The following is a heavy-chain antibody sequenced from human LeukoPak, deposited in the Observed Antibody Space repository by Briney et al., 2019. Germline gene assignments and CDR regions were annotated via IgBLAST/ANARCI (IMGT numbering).Heavy chain of an antibody. CDR3: ARGRLQLWSYYFDY. V-gene: IGHV3-48*01. CDR1: GFTFSSYS. J-gene: IGHJ4*02. CDR2: ISSSSSTI. Sequence: GGSLRLSCAASGFTFSSYSMNWVRQAPGKGLEWVSYISSSSSTIYYADSVKGRFTISRDNSKNTLYLQMNSLRAEDTAVYYCARGRLQLWSYYFDYWGQGTLVTVSS. D-gene: IGHD5-18*01.